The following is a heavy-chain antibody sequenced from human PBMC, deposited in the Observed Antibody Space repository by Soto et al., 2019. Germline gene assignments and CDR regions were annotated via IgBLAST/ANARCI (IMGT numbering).Heavy chain of an antibody. CDR3: TRRRYCSGGRCYNNFDY. J-gene: IGHJ4*02. CDR1: GGTFSTYT. D-gene: IGHD2-15*01. V-gene: IGHV1-69*12. CDR2: IVLGTT. Sequence: QVQLVQSGADVKKPGSSVKVPCKASGGTFSTYTISWVRQAPGQGLEWLGGIVLGTTAYAQKFQGRLTITADVSTSTAYMELSNLRSEDTAVYYWTRRRYCSGGRCYNNFDYWGQGTLVTVSS.